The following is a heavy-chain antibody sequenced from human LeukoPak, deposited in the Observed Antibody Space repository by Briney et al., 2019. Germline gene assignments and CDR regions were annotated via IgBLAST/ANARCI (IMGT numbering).Heavy chain of an antibody. Sequence: ASVKVSCKASGGTLSSYAISWVRQAPGQGLEWMGRIIPILGIANYAQKVNGSVTITADKATSTAYMELSSLRSEDTAVYYCAREGSNDAVDIWGQGTMVTVSS. J-gene: IGHJ3*02. V-gene: IGHV1-69*04. D-gene: IGHD5/OR15-5a*01. CDR1: GGTLSSYA. CDR2: IIPILGIA. CDR3: AREGSNDAVDI.